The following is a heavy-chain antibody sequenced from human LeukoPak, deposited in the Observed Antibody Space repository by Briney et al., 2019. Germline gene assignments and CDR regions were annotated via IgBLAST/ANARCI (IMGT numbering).Heavy chain of an antibody. V-gene: IGHV3-21*01. CDR3: ASLSQVAAPNMNAFDI. CDR2: ISSSSSYI. CDR1: GFTFSSYS. Sequence: GGSLRLSCAASGFTFSSYSMNWVRQAPGKGLEWVSSISSSSSYIYYADSVKGRFTISRDSAKNSLYLQMNSLRAEDTAVYYCASLSQVAAPNMNAFDIWGQGTMVTVSS. J-gene: IGHJ3*02. D-gene: IGHD6-19*01.